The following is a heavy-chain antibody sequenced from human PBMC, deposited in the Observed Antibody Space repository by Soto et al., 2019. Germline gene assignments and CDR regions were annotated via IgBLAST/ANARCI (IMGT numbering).Heavy chain of an antibody. D-gene: IGHD2-8*02. CDR1: GFICSSYD. V-gene: IGHV3-23*01. J-gene: IGHJ3*02. Sequence: CAASGFICSSYDMSWVRQAPGKGLEWVSTILVDGRTFYVDSVKGRFTISRDSSQNTVYLQMNSLTVGDTALYYCAKATATGGGAFDICGQGTMVTVSS. CDR2: ILVDGRT. CDR3: AKATATGGGAFDI.